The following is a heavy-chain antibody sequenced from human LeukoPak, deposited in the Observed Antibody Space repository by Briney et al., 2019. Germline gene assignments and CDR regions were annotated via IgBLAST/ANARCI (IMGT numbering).Heavy chain of an antibody. J-gene: IGHJ4*02. CDR1: GYSFTSYW. CDR3: ARQTRGGIAAAGSDY. Sequence: GESLKISCKGSGYSFTSYWIGWVRQMPGKGLGWMGIIYPGDSDTRYSPSFQGQVTISADKSISTAFLQWSSLKASDTAMYYCARQTRGGIAAAGSDYWGQGTLVTVSS. CDR2: IYPGDSDT. V-gene: IGHV5-51*01. D-gene: IGHD6-13*01.